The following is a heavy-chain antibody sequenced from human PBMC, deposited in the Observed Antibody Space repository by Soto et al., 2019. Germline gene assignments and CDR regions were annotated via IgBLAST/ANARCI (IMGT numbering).Heavy chain of an antibody. J-gene: IGHJ4*02. D-gene: IGHD3-22*01. CDR3: ARATEPDISGPN. V-gene: IGHV1-69*02. Sequence: SVKVSCKASGGTFISYTISWVRQAPGQGLEWMGRIIPILGIANYAQKFQGRVTITADKSTSTAYMELSSLRSEDTAVYYCARATEPDISGPNWGQGTLVTVSS. CDR2: IIPILGIA. CDR1: GGTFISYT.